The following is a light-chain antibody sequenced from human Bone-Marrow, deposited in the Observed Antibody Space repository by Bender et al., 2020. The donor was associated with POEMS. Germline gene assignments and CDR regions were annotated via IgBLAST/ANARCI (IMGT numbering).Light chain of an antibody. CDR3: ASWDDSLSGGV. J-gene: IGLJ1*01. CDR2: GND. CDR1: SSNIGSQI. V-gene: IGLV1-47*02. Sequence: QSVLTQPPSASGTPGQRVIISCSGSSSNIGSQIVNWYQQFPGTAPKLLLYGNDQRPSGVPDRFSGSKSGTSASLAISGLRSEDEADYYCASWDDSLSGGVFGTGTKVTVL.